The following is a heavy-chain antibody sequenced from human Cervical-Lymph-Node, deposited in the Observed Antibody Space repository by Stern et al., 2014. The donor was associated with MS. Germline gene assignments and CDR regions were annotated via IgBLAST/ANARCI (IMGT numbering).Heavy chain of an antibody. CDR1: GGTFSRYG. V-gene: IGHV1-69*01. D-gene: IGHD1-1*01. CDR3: ARGPYNRDFFEY. CDR2: IIPVVGTA. Sequence: QVQLVQSGAEVRKPGSSVKVSCKASGGTFSRYGISWVRQAPGQGLEWMGGIIPVVGTADYAEHFQGRVTITADGSTSTSYMELSSLTSADTAVYYCARGPYNRDFFEYWGQGTLVTVSS. J-gene: IGHJ4*02.